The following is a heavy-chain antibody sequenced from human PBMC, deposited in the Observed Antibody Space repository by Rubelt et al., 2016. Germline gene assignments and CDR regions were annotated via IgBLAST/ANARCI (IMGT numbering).Heavy chain of an antibody. CDR1: GGSISGYY. CDR2: IYYSGST. J-gene: IGHJ4*02. CDR3: ARQVRVLYYSDH. Sequence: QLQLQESGPELVKPSETLSLTCTVSGGSISGYYWSWIRQSPEKGLEWIGYIYYSGSTNYNPSLKRRVTISLDTSKNQFSRGLGSVTAADTAVYYCARQVRVLYYSDHWGQGTLVTVSS. V-gene: IGHV4-59*08.